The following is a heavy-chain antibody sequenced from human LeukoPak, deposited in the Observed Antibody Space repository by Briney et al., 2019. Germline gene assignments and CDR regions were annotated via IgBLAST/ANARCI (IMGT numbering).Heavy chain of an antibody. CDR2: IYYSGST. V-gene: IGHV4-30-4*01. CDR3: ARSVTMVRGVMGFDP. Sequence: SQTLSLTCTVSGGSISSGDYYWGWIRQPPGKGLEWIVYIYYSGSTYYNPSLKSRVTISVDTSKNQFSLKLSSVTAADTAVYYCARSVTMVRGVMGFDPWGQGTLVTVSS. J-gene: IGHJ5*02. D-gene: IGHD3-10*01. CDR1: GGSISSGDYY.